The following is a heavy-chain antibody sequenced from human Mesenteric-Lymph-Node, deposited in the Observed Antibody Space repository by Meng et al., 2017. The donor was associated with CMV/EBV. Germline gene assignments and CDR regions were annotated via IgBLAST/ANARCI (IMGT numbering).Heavy chain of an antibody. D-gene: IGHD6-13*01. Sequence: SGFTFSSYGMHWVRQAPGKGLEWVAVIWYDGSNKYYADSVKGRFTISRDNSKNTLYLQMNSLRAEDTAVYYCAKDAYSSSWINWFDPWGQGTLVTVSS. CDR2: IWYDGSNK. V-gene: IGHV3-33*06. CDR3: AKDAYSSSWINWFDP. CDR1: GFTFSSYG. J-gene: IGHJ5*02.